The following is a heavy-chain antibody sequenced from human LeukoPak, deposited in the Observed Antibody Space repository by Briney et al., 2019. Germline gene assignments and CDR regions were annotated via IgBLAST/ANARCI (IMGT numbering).Heavy chain of an antibody. J-gene: IGHJ5*02. CDR1: GYSITNGYY. CDR3: ARVVGSSSSKNWFDP. Sequence: SETLSLTCGVSGYSITNGYYWGWIRQPPGKGPEYIGFVYQSGSTYYNPSLRRRVTMSVDTPKNQFSLNLTSVTAADTAVYFCARVVGSSSSKNWFDPWGQGTLVTVSS. V-gene: IGHV4-38-2*01. CDR2: VYQSGST. D-gene: IGHD2-2*01.